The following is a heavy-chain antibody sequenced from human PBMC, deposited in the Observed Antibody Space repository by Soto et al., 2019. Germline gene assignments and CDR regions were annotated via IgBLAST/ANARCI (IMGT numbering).Heavy chain of an antibody. CDR1: GGTISSYY. V-gene: IGHV4-4*07. CDR2: IYTSGST. CDR3: ASGCSSTSCYSTGPGYYYGMDV. J-gene: IGHJ6*02. D-gene: IGHD2-2*02. Sequence: PSETLSLTCTVSGGTISSYYWSWIRQPAGKGLEWIGRIYTSGSTNYNPSLKSRVTMSVHTSKNQFSLKLSTVNAADKAVYYCASGCSSTSCYSTGPGYYYGMDVWGQGTTVPVSS.